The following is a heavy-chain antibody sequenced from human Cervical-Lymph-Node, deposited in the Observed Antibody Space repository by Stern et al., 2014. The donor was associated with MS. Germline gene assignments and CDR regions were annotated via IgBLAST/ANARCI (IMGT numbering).Heavy chain of an antibody. V-gene: IGHV1-69*01. J-gene: IGHJ4*02. D-gene: IGHD3-16*02. CDR3: ARATSDYIWGTYRFLDS. Sequence: VQLVESGAEVKKPGSSVKVSCKASGGTISNYIIGWVRQAPGQGLEWMGGILPMFGIANYAEKCQDRVTITADESTSTAYMDLSSLRSEDTAVYYCARATSDYIWGTYRFLDSWGQGTLVIVSS. CDR2: ILPMFGIA. CDR1: GGTISNYI.